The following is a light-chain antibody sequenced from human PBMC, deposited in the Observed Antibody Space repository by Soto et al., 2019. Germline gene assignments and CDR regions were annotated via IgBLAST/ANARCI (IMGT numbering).Light chain of an antibody. CDR2: GNS. CDR3: QSYYSSLSGSV. J-gene: IGLJ1*01. Sequence: QSVLTQAPSVSGAPGQRVTISCTGSSSNIGAGYDVHWYQQLPGTAPKLLIYGNSNRPSGVPDRFSGSKSGTSASLAITGLQAEDEADYYCQSYYSSLSGSVFGTGTQLTVL. V-gene: IGLV1-40*01. CDR1: SSNIGAGYD.